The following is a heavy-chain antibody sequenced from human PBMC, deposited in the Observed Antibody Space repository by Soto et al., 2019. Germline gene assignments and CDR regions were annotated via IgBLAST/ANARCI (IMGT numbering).Heavy chain of an antibody. CDR2: IIPIFGTA. CDR1: GGTFSSYA. CDR3: ARVRNYYGSGRYGMDV. D-gene: IGHD3-10*01. J-gene: IGHJ6*02. Sequence: SLKVSCKASGGTFSSYASSWARQAPGQGLEWMGGIIPIFGTANYAQKFQGRVTITADESTSTAYMELSSLRSEDTAVYYCARVRNYYGSGRYGMDVWGQGTTVTGSS. V-gene: IGHV1-69*13.